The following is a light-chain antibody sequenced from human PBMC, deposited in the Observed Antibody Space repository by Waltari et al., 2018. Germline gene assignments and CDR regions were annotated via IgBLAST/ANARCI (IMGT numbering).Light chain of an antibody. CDR2: DAN. J-gene: IGKJ4*01. CDR1: QGISNY. CDR3: QQRSNWPMT. V-gene: IGKV3-11*01. Sequence: EVALTQSPATLSLSPGETATFSCRASQGISNYLAWYQHKPGQAPRLLIYDANNRATGIPARFGGSGSGTDFTLTISSLDPEDFAVYFCQQRSNWPMTFGGGTKVEIK.